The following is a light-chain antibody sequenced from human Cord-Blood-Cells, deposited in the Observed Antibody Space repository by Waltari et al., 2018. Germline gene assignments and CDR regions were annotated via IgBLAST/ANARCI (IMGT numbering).Light chain of an antibody. CDR3: CSYAGSSTVV. CDR1: SSDVGRYNL. Sequence: QSALTQPASVSGSPGQSITLSCPGTSSDVGRYNLVSWYQQHPGKAPKLMIYEVSKRPSGVSNRFSGSKSGNTASLTISGLQAEDEADYYCCSYAGSSTVVFGGGTKLTVL. V-gene: IGLV2-23*02. CDR2: EVS. J-gene: IGLJ2*01.